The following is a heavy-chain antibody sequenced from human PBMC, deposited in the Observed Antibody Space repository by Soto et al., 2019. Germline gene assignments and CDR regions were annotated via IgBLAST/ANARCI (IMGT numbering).Heavy chain of an antibody. CDR2: ISGSGGGT. CDR1: GFTFSNYA. D-gene: IGHD3-3*01. J-gene: IGHJ3*02. V-gene: IGHV3-23*01. CDR3: AKVGTYDFWSGYDSAFDI. Sequence: EVLLLESGGGLVQPGGSLRLSCAASGFTFSNYAMSWVRQAPGKGLEWVSGISGSGGGTDYADSVKGRFTISRDNSKNALYLQMHSLRAEDTAVYYCAKVGTYDFWSGYDSAFDIWGQGTMVTVSS.